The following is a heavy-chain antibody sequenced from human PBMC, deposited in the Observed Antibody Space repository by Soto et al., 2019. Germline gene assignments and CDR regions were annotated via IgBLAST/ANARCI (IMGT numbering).Heavy chain of an antibody. CDR3: ARGGGYDY. V-gene: IGHV4-30-4*01. Sequence: PSETLSLTCIVSGVSISNGDDYWTWIRQPPGKGLEWIGYIYSSGSTYYNPSLRGRVTISADTSKNQFSLKLTSVTAADTAVYYCARGGGYDYWGQGALVTVSS. D-gene: IGHD3-22*01. J-gene: IGHJ4*02. CDR1: GVSISNGDDY. CDR2: IYSSGST.